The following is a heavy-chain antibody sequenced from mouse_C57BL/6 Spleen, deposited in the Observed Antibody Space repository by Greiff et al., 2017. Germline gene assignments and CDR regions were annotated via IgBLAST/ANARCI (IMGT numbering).Heavy chain of an antibody. CDR1: GFNIKDYY. V-gene: IGHV14-2*01. CDR3: APVITTVVATGDYFDY. D-gene: IGHD1-1*01. J-gene: IGHJ2*01. CDR2: IDPEDGET. Sequence: EVQRVESGAELVKPGASVKLSCTASGFNIKDYYMHWVKQRTEQGLEWIGRIDPEDGETKYAPKFQGKATITADTSSNTAYLQLSSLTSEDTAVYYCAPVITTVVATGDYFDYWGQGTTRTVSS.